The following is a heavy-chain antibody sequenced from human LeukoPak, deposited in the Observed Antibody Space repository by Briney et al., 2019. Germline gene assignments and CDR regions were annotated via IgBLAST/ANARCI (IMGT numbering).Heavy chain of an antibody. CDR3: ARVFRGAVTSNWFDP. CDR2: ISDSGST. Sequence: PSETLSLTCSVSGASMNGHYWTWIRLSPGMGLEWIGYISDSGSTSYNPSLRSRVIMALEASKTEFSLRLNSVTVADTAVYYCARVFRGAVTSNWFDPWGQGTLVTVSS. J-gene: IGHJ5*02. V-gene: IGHV4-59*11. CDR1: GASMNGHY. D-gene: IGHD3-3*01.